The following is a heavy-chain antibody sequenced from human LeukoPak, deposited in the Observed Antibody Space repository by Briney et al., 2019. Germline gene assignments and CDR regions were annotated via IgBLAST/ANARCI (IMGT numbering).Heavy chain of an antibody. Sequence: GGSLRLSCAASGFTFSDYYMSWIRQAPGKGLEWVSYISSSGSTIYYADSVKGRFTISGDNAKNSLYLQMNSLRAEDTAVYYCARARLGYCSSTSCYLDAFDIWGQGTMVTVSS. J-gene: IGHJ3*02. CDR3: ARARLGYCSSTSCYLDAFDI. CDR2: ISSSGSTI. V-gene: IGHV3-11*01. CDR1: GFTFSDYY. D-gene: IGHD2-2*01.